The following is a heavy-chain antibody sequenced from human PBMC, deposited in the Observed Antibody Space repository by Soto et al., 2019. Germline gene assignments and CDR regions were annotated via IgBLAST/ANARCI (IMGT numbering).Heavy chain of an antibody. D-gene: IGHD3-22*01. Sequence: EVQLLESGGGLVQPGGSLRLSCAASGFTFSISAMSWVHQAPGKGLEWVSTITGGGGPTYYADSVKGRFTSSRDNSKNTLYLQIHSLRAEDTALYYCAKIRDSWTDYWGQGTLVTVSS. V-gene: IGHV3-23*01. CDR1: GFTFSISA. CDR2: ITGGGGPT. CDR3: AKIRDSWTDY. J-gene: IGHJ4*02.